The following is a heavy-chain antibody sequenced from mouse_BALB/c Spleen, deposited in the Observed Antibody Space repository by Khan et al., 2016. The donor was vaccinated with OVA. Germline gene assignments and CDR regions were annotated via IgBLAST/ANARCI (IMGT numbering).Heavy chain of an antibody. V-gene: IGHV14-1*02. CDR1: GFNIKDYY. CDR2: IDPENGNT. J-gene: IGHJ3*01. D-gene: IGHD2-3*01. CDR3: ARAGYSPWFAY. Sequence: VQLQQSGAELVRPGALVKLSCKASGFNIKDYYIHWVKQRPEQGLEWIGWIDPENGNTIYDPKFQGKANITADTSSNTAYLHFSSLRSEDTAVYYCARAGYSPWFAYWGQGTLVTVSA.